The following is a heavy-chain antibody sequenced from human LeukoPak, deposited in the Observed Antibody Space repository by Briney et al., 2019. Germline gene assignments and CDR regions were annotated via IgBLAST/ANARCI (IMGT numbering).Heavy chain of an antibody. V-gene: IGHV3-48*03. CDR2: ISSSGSTI. J-gene: IGHJ5*02. Sequence: GGSLRLSCVASGFTFSSYEMNWVRQAPGKGLEWVSYISSSGSTIYYADSVKGRFTISRDNAKNSLYLQMNSLRAEDTAVYYCAREANDYVWGSYHNWFDPWGQGTLVTVSS. D-gene: IGHD3-16*02. CDR1: GFTFSSYE. CDR3: AREANDYVWGSYHNWFDP.